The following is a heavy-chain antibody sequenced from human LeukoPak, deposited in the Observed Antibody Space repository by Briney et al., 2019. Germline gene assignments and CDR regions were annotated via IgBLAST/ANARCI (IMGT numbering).Heavy chain of an antibody. D-gene: IGHD3-10*01. J-gene: IGHJ4*02. CDR1: GGSISTYY. CDR3: ARQYGSGSSYTPVVDL. V-gene: IGHV4-39*01. Sequence: SETLSLTCTVSGGSISTYYWIWIRQPPGKGLEWIGSIYYSGSTYYNPSLKSRVTISVDTSKNQFSLKLNSLTAAETAVYYCARQYGSGSSYTPVVDLWGQGTLVTVSS. CDR2: IYYSGST.